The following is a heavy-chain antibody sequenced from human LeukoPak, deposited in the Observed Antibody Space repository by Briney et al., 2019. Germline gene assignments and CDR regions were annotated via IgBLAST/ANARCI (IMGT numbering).Heavy chain of an antibody. Sequence: GGSLRLSCAASGFTFSSYAMSWVRQAPGKGLEWVSAISGSGGSTYYADSVKGRFTISRDNSKNTLYLQMNSLRAEDTAVYYCVKLLWDDSDYYMDVWGKGTTVTVSS. CDR1: GFTFSSYA. V-gene: IGHV3-23*01. D-gene: IGHD3-22*01. J-gene: IGHJ6*03. CDR3: VKLLWDDSDYYMDV. CDR2: ISGSGGST.